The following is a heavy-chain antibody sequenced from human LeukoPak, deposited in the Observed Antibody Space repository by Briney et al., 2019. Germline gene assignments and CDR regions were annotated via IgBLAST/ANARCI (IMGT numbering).Heavy chain of an antibody. CDR3: ARDPLYTNSPPSYFDY. J-gene: IGHJ4*02. CDR1: GFTFSSYA. Sequence: PGRSLRLSCAASGFTFSSYAMNWVRQAPGKGLEWVAIISYDGTNKDYPDSVKGLFTISRDNSRNTLYLQMNSLRAEDTAVYHCARDPLYTNSPPSYFDYWGQGTLVTVSS. CDR2: ISYDGTNK. V-gene: IGHV3-30-3*01. D-gene: IGHD2-2*02.